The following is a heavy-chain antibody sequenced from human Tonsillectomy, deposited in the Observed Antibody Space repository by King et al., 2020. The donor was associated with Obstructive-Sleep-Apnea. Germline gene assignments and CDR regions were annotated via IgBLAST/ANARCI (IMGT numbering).Heavy chain of an antibody. CDR2: IYYSGST. CDR3: ARVGSGSYCFDY. J-gene: IGHJ4*02. Sequence: QLQESGPGLVKPSETLSLTCTVSGGSISSSSYYWGWIRQPPGKGLEWIGSIYYSGSTYYNPSLKSRVTISVDTSKNQFSLKLSSVTAADTAVYYCARVGSGSYCFDYWGQGTLVTVSS. V-gene: IGHV4-39*07. D-gene: IGHD1-26*01. CDR1: GGSISSSSYY.